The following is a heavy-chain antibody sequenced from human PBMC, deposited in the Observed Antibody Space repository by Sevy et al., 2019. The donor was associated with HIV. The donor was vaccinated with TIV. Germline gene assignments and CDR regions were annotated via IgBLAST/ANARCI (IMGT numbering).Heavy chain of an antibody. J-gene: IGHJ4*02. CDR2: IYYNGNT. CDR1: GGSISSYF. D-gene: IGHD6-13*01. CDR3: ARGRTWYSDVDY. V-gene: IGHV4-59*12. Sequence: SETLSLTCTVSGGSISSYFWSWIRQPPGKGLEWIGYIYYNGNTNYHPSLKSRVAVSMDTSKNQFSLKLYAVTAADTAVYYCARGRTWYSDVDYWGQGTLVTVSS.